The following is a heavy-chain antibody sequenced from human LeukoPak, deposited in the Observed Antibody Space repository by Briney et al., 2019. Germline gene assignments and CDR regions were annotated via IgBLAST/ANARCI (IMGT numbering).Heavy chain of an antibody. CDR2: ISGSGGST. CDR3: AKDRLYGSGRPEHSDY. V-gene: IGHV3-23*01. D-gene: IGHD3-10*01. CDR1: GFTFSSYA. Sequence: GGSLRLSCAASGFTFSSYAMSWVRQAPGKGLEWVSAISGSGGSTYYADSVKGRFTISGDNSKNTLYLQMNSLRAEGTAVYYCAKDRLYGSGRPEHSDYWGQGTLVTVSS. J-gene: IGHJ4*02.